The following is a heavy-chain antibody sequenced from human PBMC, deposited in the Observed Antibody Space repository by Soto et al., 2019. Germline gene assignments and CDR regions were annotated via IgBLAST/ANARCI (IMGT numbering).Heavy chain of an antibody. CDR2: INPSGGRT. Sequence: ASVKVSCKASGYIFTNYYIHWVRQAPGQGLEWMGLINPSGGRTTYAQKFQGRVTMTSDTSTSTVYMELSSLRSEDTAVYYCARDPHDGGNSYYSGMDVWAKGPRSPSP. D-gene: IGHD4-17*01. CDR3: ARDPHDGGNSYYSGMDV. J-gene: IGHJ6*02. V-gene: IGHV1-46*01. CDR1: GYIFTNYY.